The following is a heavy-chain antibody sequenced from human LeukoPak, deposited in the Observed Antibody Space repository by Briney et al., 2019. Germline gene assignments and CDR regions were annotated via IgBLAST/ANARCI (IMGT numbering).Heavy chain of an antibody. Sequence: PGGSLRRSCAASGLTFEDYAMHWVRQVPGKGLEWVSFISGDGVSTYYTGSVKGRFIISRDNSKNSLYLQMNSLRTEDTAFYYCAKDKDSSGFDDWGQGTLVTVPS. D-gene: IGHD3-22*01. J-gene: IGHJ4*02. CDR1: GLTFEDYA. V-gene: IGHV3-43*02. CDR3: AKDKDSSGFDD. CDR2: ISGDGVST.